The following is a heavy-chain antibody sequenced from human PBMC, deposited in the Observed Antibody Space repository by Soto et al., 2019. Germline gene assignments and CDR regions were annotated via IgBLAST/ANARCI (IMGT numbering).Heavy chain of an antibody. D-gene: IGHD3-22*01. CDR2: INSDGSST. V-gene: IGHV3-74*01. Sequence: GGSLRLSCAASGFTFSSYWMHWVRQAPGKGLVWVSRINSDGSSTSYADSVKGRFTISRDNAKNTLYLQMNSLRAEDTGVYYCARPGVDSSDERGFDCWFDPWGQGTLVTVSS. CDR3: ARPGVDSSDERGFDCWFDP. CDR1: GFTFSSYW. J-gene: IGHJ5*02.